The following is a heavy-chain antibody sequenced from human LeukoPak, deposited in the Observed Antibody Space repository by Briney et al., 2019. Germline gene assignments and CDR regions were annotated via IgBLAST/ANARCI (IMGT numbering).Heavy chain of an antibody. V-gene: IGHV3-9*01. CDR1: GFTFDDYA. CDR2: ISWNSGSI. J-gene: IGHJ4*02. D-gene: IGHD6-19*01. CDR3: ARGRIAVAGYFDY. Sequence: PGGSLRLSCAASGFTFDDYAMHWVRQAPGKGLEWVSGISWNSGSIGYADSVKGRFTISRDNAKNSLYLQMNSLRAEDTAVYYCARGRIAVAGYFDYWGQGTLVTVSS.